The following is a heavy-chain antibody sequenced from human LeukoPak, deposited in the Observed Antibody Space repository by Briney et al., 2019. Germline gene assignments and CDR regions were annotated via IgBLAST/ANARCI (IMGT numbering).Heavy chain of an antibody. J-gene: IGHJ6*02. V-gene: IGHV1-8*01. D-gene: IGHD2-2*01. CDR1: GYTFTNYD. CDR3: ARGRRVVVPAADYYYYGMDV. Sequence: ASVKVSCKTSGYTFTNYDINWVRQATGQGFEWMGWMNPNSGNTGYAQKFQGRVTMTRNTSISTAYMELSSLRSEDTAVYYCARGRRVVVPAADYYYYGMDVWGQGTTVTVSS. CDR2: MNPNSGNT.